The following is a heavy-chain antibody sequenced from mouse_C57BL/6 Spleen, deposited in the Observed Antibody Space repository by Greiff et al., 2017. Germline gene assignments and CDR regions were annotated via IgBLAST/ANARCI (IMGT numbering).Heavy chain of an antibody. D-gene: IGHD1-1*01. CDR2: IYPRSGNT. Sequence: QVQLKQSGAELARPGASVKLSCKASGYTFTSYGISWVKQRTGQGLEWIGEIYPRSGNTYYNEKFKGKATLTADKSSSTAYMELRSLTSEDSAVYFCARSGITTVVAPYYAMDYWGQGTSVTVSS. CDR3: ARSGITTVVAPYYAMDY. J-gene: IGHJ4*01. CDR1: GYTFTSYG. V-gene: IGHV1-81*01.